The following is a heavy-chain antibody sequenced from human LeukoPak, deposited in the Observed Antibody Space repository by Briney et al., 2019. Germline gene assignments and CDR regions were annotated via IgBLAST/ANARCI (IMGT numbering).Heavy chain of an antibody. V-gene: IGHV4-59*01. CDR3: ARYYDTPYYFDY. J-gene: IGHJ4*02. Sequence: PSETLSLTCSVSGGSIRKNYWSWIRQPPGKGLEWIGYIYYSGSTNYNPSLMSRVTISVDTSKNQFSLKLSSVTAADTAVYYCARYYDTPYYFDYWGQGTLVTVSS. D-gene: IGHD3-16*01. CDR2: IYYSGST. CDR1: GGSIRKNY.